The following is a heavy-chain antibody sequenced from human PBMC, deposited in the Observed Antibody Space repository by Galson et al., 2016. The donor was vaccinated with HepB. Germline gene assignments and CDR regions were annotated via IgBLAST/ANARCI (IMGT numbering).Heavy chain of an antibody. V-gene: IGHV2-5*01. J-gene: IGHJ4*02. D-gene: IGHD2-2*01. CDR3: AKDARLGDYYFDS. CDR2: IYWNDRT. CDR1: GFSLSTTGVG. Sequence: PALVKPTQTLTLTCTFSGFSLSTTGVGVGWIRQPPGKALEWLALIYWNDRTHYSPSLKNRVMVTQDTSKNQVVLTIMNMDPADTATYHCAKDARLGDYYFDSWGQGTLVTVSS.